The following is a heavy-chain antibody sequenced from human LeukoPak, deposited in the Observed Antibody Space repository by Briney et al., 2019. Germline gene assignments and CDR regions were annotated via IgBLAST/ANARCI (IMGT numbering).Heavy chain of an antibody. CDR1: GGSFSGYY. CDR2: INHSGST. V-gene: IGHV4-34*01. Sequence: SETLSLTCAVYGGSFSGYYWSWIRQPPGKGLEWIGEINHSGSTNYNPSPKSRVTISVDTSKNQFSLKLSSVTAADTAVYYCARAGYSYGSPFDYWGQGTLVTVSS. D-gene: IGHD5-18*01. CDR3: ARAGYSYGSPFDY. J-gene: IGHJ4*02.